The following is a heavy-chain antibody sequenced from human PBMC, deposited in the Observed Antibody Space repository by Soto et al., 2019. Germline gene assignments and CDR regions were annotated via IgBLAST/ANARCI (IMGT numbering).Heavy chain of an antibody. Sequence: QVQLVESGGGVVQPGRSLRLSCAASGFTFSSYGMHWVRQAPGKGLEWVAVIWYDGSNKYYADSVKGRFTISRDNSKNTLYLQMNSLRAEDTAVYYWARDDEWLTRGAFDIWGQGTMVTVSS. CDR3: ARDDEWLTRGAFDI. J-gene: IGHJ3*02. CDR1: GFTFSSYG. CDR2: IWYDGSNK. D-gene: IGHD6-19*01. V-gene: IGHV3-33*01.